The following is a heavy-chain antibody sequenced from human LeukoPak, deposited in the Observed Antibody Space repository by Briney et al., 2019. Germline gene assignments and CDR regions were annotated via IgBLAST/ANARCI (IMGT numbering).Heavy chain of an antibody. Sequence: PSETLSLTCTVSGGSVSSGSYYWSWIRQPPGKGLEWIGYIYYSGSTNYNPSLRSRVTISVDTSKYQFSLKPSSVTAADTAEYYCARSKAAAGTPLVGGQGTTVTVS. CDR2: IYYSGST. CDR1: GGSVSSGSYY. J-gene: IGHJ6*02. CDR3: ARSKAAAGTPLV. D-gene: IGHD6-13*01. V-gene: IGHV4-61*01.